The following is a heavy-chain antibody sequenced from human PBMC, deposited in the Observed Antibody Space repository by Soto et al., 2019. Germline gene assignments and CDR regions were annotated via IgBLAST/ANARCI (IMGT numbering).Heavy chain of an antibody. Sequence: SETLSLTCAVYGGSISSGGYSWSWNRQPPGKGMEWIGYIYHSGSTYYNQSLKSQVTISVDRSKNQFSLKLSSVTAADTAVYYCFRVRGSGSYYPYNWFDPWGQGTLVTVSS. CDR1: GGSISSGGYS. CDR3: FRVRGSGSYYPYNWFDP. V-gene: IGHV4-30-2*01. CDR2: IYHSGST. J-gene: IGHJ5*02. D-gene: IGHD3-10*01.